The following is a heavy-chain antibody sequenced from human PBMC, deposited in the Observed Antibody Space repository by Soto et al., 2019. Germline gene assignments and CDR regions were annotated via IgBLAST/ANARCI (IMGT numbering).Heavy chain of an antibody. Sequence: QVQLQESGPGLVKPSGTLSLTCAVSGGSISSTNWWTWVRHPPGKGLEWIAEIHHSGSTNYNPSLESRVTISIDKSNNQFSLQLKSVTAADTAVYYCARYDYGSGDDYDIDYWGQGTLVTVSS. CDR2: IHHSGST. V-gene: IGHV4-4*02. CDR3: ARYDYGSGDDYDIDY. D-gene: IGHD3-10*01. J-gene: IGHJ4*02. CDR1: GGSISSTNW.